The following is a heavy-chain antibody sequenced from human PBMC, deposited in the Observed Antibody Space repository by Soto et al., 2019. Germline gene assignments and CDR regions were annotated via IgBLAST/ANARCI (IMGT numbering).Heavy chain of an antibody. CDR3: AKNGQPPYYFYGMDV. CDR1: GYTFTRYG. V-gene: IGHV1-18*01. D-gene: IGHD2-8*01. CDR2: ISGYNGDT. J-gene: IGHJ6*02. Sequence: QGQLVQSGGEVKKPGASVKVSCKASGYTFTRYGISWVRQAPGQGLEWMGWISGYNGDTKYAKKFQGRVTMTVDTSTTTEYMELRSLTSDDRAVYYCAKNGQPPYYFYGMDVWGQGTTVTVSS.